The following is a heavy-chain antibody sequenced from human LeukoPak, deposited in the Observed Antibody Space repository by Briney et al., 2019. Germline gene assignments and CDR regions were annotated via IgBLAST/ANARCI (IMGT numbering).Heavy chain of an antibody. CDR1: GFTVTDNY. CDR3: AKDRTFDWLPNDY. CDR2: IYGGGDT. V-gene: IGHV3-53*01. D-gene: IGHD3-9*01. Sequence: GGSLRLSCAASGFTVTDNYMNWVRQSSGKGLEWVSVIYGGGDTNHADSVKGRFIISRDTSKNTVYLQMNSLGAEDTAVYYCAKDRTFDWLPNDYWGQGTLITVSS. J-gene: IGHJ4*02.